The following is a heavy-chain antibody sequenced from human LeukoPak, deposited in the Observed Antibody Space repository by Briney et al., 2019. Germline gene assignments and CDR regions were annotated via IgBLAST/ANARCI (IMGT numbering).Heavy chain of an antibody. D-gene: IGHD4-17*01. CDR3: ATYFYGEYATHYFDT. J-gene: IGHJ4*01. CDR2: IHDSGTT. CDR1: GASITSSHW. Sequence: KSSETLSPTCAVSGASITSSHWWSWTRQPPGKGLEWIGEIHDSGTTNYKPSLKSRVTMSLDKSNNQISLKLTSVTAADTAVYYCATYFYGEYATHYFDTWGHGTLVTASS. V-gene: IGHV4-4*02.